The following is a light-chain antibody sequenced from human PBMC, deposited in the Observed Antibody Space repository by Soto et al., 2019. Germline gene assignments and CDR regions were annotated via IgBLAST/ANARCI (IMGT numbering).Light chain of an antibody. CDR3: QQRHNLPHT. CDR1: QDVRKY. CDR2: DAS. J-gene: IGKJ3*01. Sequence: DIQMPQSPSSLSASVGDRVTITCQASQDVRKYLSWYQQKARKAPKLLIYDASNLETGVPSRFSGSGSGTDFTFTISSLQPEDIATYYCQQRHNLPHTFGPGTKVDIK. V-gene: IGKV1-33*01.